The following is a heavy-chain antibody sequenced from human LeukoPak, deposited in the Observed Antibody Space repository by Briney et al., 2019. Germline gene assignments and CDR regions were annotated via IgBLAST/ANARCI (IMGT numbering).Heavy chain of an antibody. CDR1: GYTFTSYY. V-gene: IGHV1-46*01. Sequence: ASVKVSCKASGYTFTSYYMHLVRQAPGQGLELMGIINPSGGSTSYAQKFQGRGTMTRDMATSTVYMELSSRRSEDTAWYYCSGEPTSSGYHWKYYFDHWGKGTLVTVSS. CDR2: INPSGGST. CDR3: SGEPTSSGYHWKYYFDH. J-gene: IGHJ4*02. D-gene: IGHD5-12*01.